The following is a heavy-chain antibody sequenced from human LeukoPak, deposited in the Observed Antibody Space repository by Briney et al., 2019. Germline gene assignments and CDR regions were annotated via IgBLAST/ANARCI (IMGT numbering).Heavy chain of an antibody. V-gene: IGHV3-11*04. J-gene: IGHJ6*03. CDR3: ARVTLWGSGSYLAYYYMDV. D-gene: IGHD3-10*01. Sequence: GGSLRLSCAASGFTFSDYYMSWIRQAPGKGLEWVSYISSSGSTIYYADSVKGRFTISRDNAKNSLYLQMNSLRAEDTAVYYCARVTLWGSGSYLAYYYMDVWGKGTTVTVSS. CDR2: ISSSGSTI. CDR1: GFTFSDYY.